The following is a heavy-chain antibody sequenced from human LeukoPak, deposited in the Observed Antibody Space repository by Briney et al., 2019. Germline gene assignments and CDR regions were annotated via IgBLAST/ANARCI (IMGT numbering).Heavy chain of an antibody. V-gene: IGHV3-21*01. CDR3: ARDESGSYSLDY. Sequence: GGSLRLSCAASGFTFSSYEMNWVRQAPGKGLEWVSSISSSSSYIYYADSVKGRFTISRDNAKNSLYLQMNSLRAEDTAVYYCARDESGSYSLDYWGQGTLVTVSS. CDR2: ISSSSSYI. J-gene: IGHJ4*02. CDR1: GFTFSSYE. D-gene: IGHD1-26*01.